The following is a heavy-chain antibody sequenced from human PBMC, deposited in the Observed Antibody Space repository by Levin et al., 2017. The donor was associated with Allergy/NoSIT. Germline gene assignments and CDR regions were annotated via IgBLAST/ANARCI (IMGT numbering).Heavy chain of an antibody. CDR3: AHRRGFGEFTSN. D-gene: IGHD3-10*01. CDR1: GLSLSTSEVG. J-gene: IGHJ4*02. V-gene: IGHV2-5*02. CDR2: IYWDDDK. Sequence: SGPTLVKPTQTLTLTCTVSGLSLSTSEVGVGWIRQPPGKALEWLALIYWDDDKRYSPSLKSRLTITKDTSKNQVVLTMTNMDPMDTATYYCAHRRGFGEFTSNWGQGTLVTVSS.